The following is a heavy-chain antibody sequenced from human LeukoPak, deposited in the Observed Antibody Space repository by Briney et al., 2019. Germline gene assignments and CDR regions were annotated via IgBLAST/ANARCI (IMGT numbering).Heavy chain of an antibody. CDR1: GFTVSSNY. J-gene: IGHJ4*02. CDR3: ARARRYSSGWSRIFDY. CDR2: IYSGGST. V-gene: IGHV3-53*01. Sequence: PGGSLRLSCAASGFTVSSNYMSWVRQAPGKGLEWVSVIYSGGSTYYADSGKGRFTISRDNSKNPLSLQMNSLRAEDTAVYYCARARRYSSGWSRIFDYWGQGTLVTVSS. D-gene: IGHD6-19*01.